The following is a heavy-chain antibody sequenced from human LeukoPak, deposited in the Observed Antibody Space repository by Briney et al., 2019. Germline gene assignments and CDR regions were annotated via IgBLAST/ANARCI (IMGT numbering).Heavy chain of an antibody. D-gene: IGHD3-3*01. CDR3: ARSRGYDFWSGHYSGWPLGFEY. J-gene: IGHJ4*02. CDR1: GGSFSDFY. CDR2: INHSGST. V-gene: IGHV4-34*01. Sequence: PSETLSLTRAVYGGSFSDFYWHWIRQPPGRGLEWIGEINHSGSTKYNPSLKSRVTISLDTSKNQFSLKLSSVTAADTAMYYCARSRGYDFWSGHYSGWPLGFEYWGQGTLVTVSS.